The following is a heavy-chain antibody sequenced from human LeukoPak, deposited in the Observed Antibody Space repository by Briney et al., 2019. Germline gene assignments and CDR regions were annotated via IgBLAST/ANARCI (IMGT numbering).Heavy chain of an antibody. CDR3: AHTYSGWSHDAFDI. V-gene: IGHV2-5*02. D-gene: IGHD5-12*01. CDR2: IYWDDDK. Sequence: SGPTLVKPTQTLTLTCTFSGFSLSTSGVGVGWIRQPPGKALEWLALIYWDDDKRYSPSLKSRLTITKDTSKNQVVLTMTNMDPVDTATYYCAHTYSGWSHDAFDIWGQGTMVTVSS. J-gene: IGHJ3*02. CDR1: GFSLSTSGVG.